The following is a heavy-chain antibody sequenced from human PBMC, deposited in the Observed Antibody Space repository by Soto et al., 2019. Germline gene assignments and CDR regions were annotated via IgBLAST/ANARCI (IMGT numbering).Heavy chain of an antibody. J-gene: IGHJ6*02. CDR3: ARSLLLGYCSSTSCYTVHYGMDV. D-gene: IGHD2-2*02. V-gene: IGHV1-3*01. CDR2: INAGNGNT. CDR1: GYTFTSYA. Sequence: GASVKVSCKASGYTFTSYAMHWVRQAPGQRLEWMGWINAGNGNTKYSQKFQGRVTITRDPSASTAYMELSSLRSEDTAVYYCARSLLLGYCSSTSCYTVHYGMDVWGQGTTVTVSS.